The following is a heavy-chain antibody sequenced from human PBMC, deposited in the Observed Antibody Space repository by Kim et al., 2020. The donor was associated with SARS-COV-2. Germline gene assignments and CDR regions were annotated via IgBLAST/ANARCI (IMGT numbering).Heavy chain of an antibody. Sequence: YADSVTGRFTISRDNSKNTLYLQMNRLRAEDTAVYYCAREELMVYAHFDYWGQGTLVTVSS. CDR3: AREELMVYAHFDY. D-gene: IGHD2-8*01. V-gene: IGHV3-33*01. J-gene: IGHJ4*02.